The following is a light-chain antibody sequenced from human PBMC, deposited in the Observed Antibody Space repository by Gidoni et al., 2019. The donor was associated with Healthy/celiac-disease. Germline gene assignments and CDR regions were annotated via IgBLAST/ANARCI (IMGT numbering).Light chain of an antibody. Sequence: DIQMPKSHSSLSASVGYRVTIPGRASQGISNYLAWYQQKPGKVPKLLIYAASTLQSGVPSRFSGSGSGTDFTLTISSLQPEDVATYYCQKYNSAPLTFGGGTKVEIK. J-gene: IGKJ4*01. CDR1: QGISNY. CDR3: QKYNSAPLT. CDR2: AAS. V-gene: IGKV1-27*01.